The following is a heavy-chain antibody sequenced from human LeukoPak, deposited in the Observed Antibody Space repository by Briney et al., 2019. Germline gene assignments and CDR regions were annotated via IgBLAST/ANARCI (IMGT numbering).Heavy chain of an antibody. V-gene: IGHV3-48*01. J-gene: IGHJ4*02. CDR1: RFTFSSYS. CDR3: ARRHGNRWYVDY. D-gene: IGHD6-13*01. Sequence: GGSLRLSCAASRFTFSSYSMNWVRQAPGKGLEWVSYISSTSATMYHADSVKGRFTISRDNAKNSLYLQMNSLRAEDTAVYYCARRHGNRWYVDYWGQGTLVTVSS. CDR2: ISSTSATM.